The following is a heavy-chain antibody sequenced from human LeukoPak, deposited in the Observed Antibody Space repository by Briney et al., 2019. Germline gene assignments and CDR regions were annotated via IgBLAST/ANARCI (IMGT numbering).Heavy chain of an antibody. CDR2: IYTSGST. D-gene: IGHD6-19*01. CDR1: GGSISGDY. J-gene: IGHJ5*02. Sequence: SETLSLTCTVSGGSISGDYWTWIRQPAGKGLEWIGRIYTSGSTNYNPSLKSRVTMSVDTSKNQFSLRLSSVTAADTAVYYCARDFFGNGCRFDPWGQGTLVTVSS. CDR3: ARDFFGNGCRFDP. V-gene: IGHV4-4*07.